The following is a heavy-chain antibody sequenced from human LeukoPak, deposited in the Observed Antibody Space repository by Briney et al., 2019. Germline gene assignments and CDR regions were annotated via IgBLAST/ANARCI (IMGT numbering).Heavy chain of an antibody. V-gene: IGHV4-34*01. Sequence: PSETLSLTCAVYGGSFSGYYWSWIRQPPGKGLKWIGEINHSGSTNYNPSLKSRVTISVDTSKNQFSLKLSSVTAADTAAYYCARGAYYDFWSGHTYYFDYWGQGTLVTVSS. CDR1: GGSFSGYY. CDR2: INHSGST. D-gene: IGHD3-3*01. J-gene: IGHJ4*02. CDR3: ARGAYYDFWSGHTYYFDY.